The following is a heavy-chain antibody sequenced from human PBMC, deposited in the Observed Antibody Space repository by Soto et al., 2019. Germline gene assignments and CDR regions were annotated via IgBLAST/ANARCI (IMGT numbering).Heavy chain of an antibody. CDR2: ISSSSSYI. CDR3: AREGPYSSSWYVWFDP. J-gene: IGHJ5*02. Sequence: GGSLRLSCAASGFTFSSYSMNWVRQAPGKGLEWVSSISSSSSYIYYADSVKGRFTISRDNAKNSLYLQMNSLRAEDTAVYYCAREGPYSSSWYVWFDPWGQGTLVTVSS. D-gene: IGHD6-13*01. CDR1: GFTFSSYS. V-gene: IGHV3-21*01.